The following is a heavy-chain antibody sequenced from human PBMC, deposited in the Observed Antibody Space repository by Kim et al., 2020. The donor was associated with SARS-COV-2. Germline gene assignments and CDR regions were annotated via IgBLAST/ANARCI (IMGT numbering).Heavy chain of an antibody. CDR2: ISYDGSNK. CDR1: GFTFSSYG. Sequence: GGSLRLSCAASGFTFSSYGMHWVRQAPGKGLEWVAVISYDGSNKYYADSVKGRFTISRDNSKNTLYLQMNSLRAEDTAVYYCAKPYSGSYRDAFDIRGQGTMVTVSS. J-gene: IGHJ3*02. V-gene: IGHV3-30*18. CDR3: AKPYSGSYRDAFDI. D-gene: IGHD1-26*01.